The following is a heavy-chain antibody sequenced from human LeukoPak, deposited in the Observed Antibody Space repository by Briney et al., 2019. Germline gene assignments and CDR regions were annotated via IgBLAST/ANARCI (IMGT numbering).Heavy chain of an antibody. CDR3: ARSYSNHLFGMDV. CDR1: GFSLRSSE. D-gene: IGHD4-11*01. V-gene: IGHV3-48*03. CDR2: INSADNVQ. Sequence: GGSLRLSCAASGFSLRSSEMNWVRQAPGKGPEWVAHINSADNVQYYTDSVRGRFTMSRDNAKDLLFLQMNSLRDDDTAVYYCARSYSNHLFGMDVWGQGTTVTVSS. J-gene: IGHJ6*02.